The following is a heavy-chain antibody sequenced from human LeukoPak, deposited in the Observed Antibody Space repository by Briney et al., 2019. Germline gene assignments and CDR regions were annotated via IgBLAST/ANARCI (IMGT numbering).Heavy chain of an antibody. Sequence: SVKVSCKASGGTFSSYAISWVRQAPGQGLEWMGGIIPIFSTANYAQKFQGRVTITTDESTSTAYMELSSLRSEDTAVYYCARALTPIRYCSSTSCYTGFDYWGQGTLVTVSS. CDR1: GGTFSSYA. J-gene: IGHJ4*02. CDR3: ARALTPIRYCSSTSCYTGFDY. V-gene: IGHV1-69*05. D-gene: IGHD2-2*02. CDR2: IIPIFSTA.